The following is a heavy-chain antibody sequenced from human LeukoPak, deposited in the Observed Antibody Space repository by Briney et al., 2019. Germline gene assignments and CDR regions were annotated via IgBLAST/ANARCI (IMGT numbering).Heavy chain of an antibody. J-gene: IGHJ4*02. CDR2: INNIGST. V-gene: IGHV4-34*01. Sequence: PSETLSLACAPDAGSFSGFSCSCIRQPPEKGLEWVGEINNIGSTNYSPSLKSRLTLSVDTPKNQFSLKLSSVPAADPAVYYCARGRGYCDGGSCDGFDYWXQGTLVTVSS. D-gene: IGHD2-15*01. CDR3: ARGRGYCDGGSCDGFDY. CDR1: AGSFSGFS.